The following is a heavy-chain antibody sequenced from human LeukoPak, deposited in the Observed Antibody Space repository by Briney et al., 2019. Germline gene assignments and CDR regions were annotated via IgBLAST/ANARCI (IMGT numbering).Heavy chain of an antibody. J-gene: IGHJ4*02. CDR3: ARSYYDFWSNKKGYFDY. Sequence: SETLSLTCTVSGGSISSYYWSWIRQPPGKGLEWIGYIYYSGSTNYNPSLKSRVTISVDTSKNQFSLKLSSVTAADAAVYYCARSYYDFWSNKKGYFDYWGQGTLVTVSS. D-gene: IGHD3-3*01. CDR1: GGSISSYY. CDR2: IYYSGST. V-gene: IGHV4-59*01.